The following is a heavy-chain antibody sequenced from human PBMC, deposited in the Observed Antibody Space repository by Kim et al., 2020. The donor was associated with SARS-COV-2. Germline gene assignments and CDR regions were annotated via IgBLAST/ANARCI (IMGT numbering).Heavy chain of an antibody. J-gene: IGHJ4*02. CDR3: ARRQYDSSGYYYPDY. CDR1: GGSISSSSYY. D-gene: IGHD3-22*01. Sequence: SETLSLTCTVSGGSISSSSYYWGWIRQPPGKGLEWIGSIYYSGSTYYNPSLKSRVTISVDTSKNQFSLKLSSVTAADTAVYYCARRQYDSSGYYYPDYWGQGTLVTVSS. V-gene: IGHV4-39*01. CDR2: IYYSGST.